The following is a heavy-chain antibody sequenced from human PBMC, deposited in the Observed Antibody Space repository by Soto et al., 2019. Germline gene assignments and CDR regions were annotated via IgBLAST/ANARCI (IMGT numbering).Heavy chain of an antibody. V-gene: IGHV2-70*11. CDR3: AGVSFVFALGPPYYYYYGMDV. Sequence: SGPTLGNPPQNLTLACTFSWFSLSTSGMFVSWVRQPPGEALEWLARIDWGEDKYYSTSLKTRLTISKDTSKNQVVLTMTNMAPVDTATYYCAGVSFVFALGPPYYYYYGMDVGGQGTTVTVSS. D-gene: IGHD3-10*01. J-gene: IGHJ6*02. CDR2: IDWGEDK. CDR1: WFSLSTSGMF.